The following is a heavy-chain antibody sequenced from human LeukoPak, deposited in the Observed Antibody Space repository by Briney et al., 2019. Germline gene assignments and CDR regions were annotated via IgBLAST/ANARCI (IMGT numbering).Heavy chain of an antibody. CDR1: GGSISSGSYY. CDR3: ARGRAARAIYFDY. CDR2: IYTSGST. D-gene: IGHD6-6*01. Sequence: SQTLSLTCTVSGGSISSGSYYWSWLRQPAGKGLEWIGRIYTSGSTNYNPSLKSRVTISVDTSKNQFSLKLSSVTAADTAVYYCARGRAARAIYFDYWGQGTLVTVSS. V-gene: IGHV4-61*02. J-gene: IGHJ4*02.